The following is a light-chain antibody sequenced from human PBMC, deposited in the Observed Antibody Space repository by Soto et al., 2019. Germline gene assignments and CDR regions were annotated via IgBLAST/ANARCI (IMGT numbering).Light chain of an antibody. J-gene: IGKJ5*01. CDR1: PIVSSSY. Sequence: EIVLTQSPGTLSLSTGERATLSCRASPIVSSSYLAWYRQIPGQAPRLLIYDASKRATGIPARFSGGGSGTDFTLTISSLQPEDFAVYYCQQRSNLPPAFGQGTRLEIK. V-gene: IGKV3-11*01. CDR3: QQRSNLPPA. CDR2: DAS.